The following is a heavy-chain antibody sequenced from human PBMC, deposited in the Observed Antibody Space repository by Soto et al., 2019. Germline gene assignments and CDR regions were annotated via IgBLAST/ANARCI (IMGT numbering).Heavy chain of an antibody. V-gene: IGHV4-59*01. CDR1: GGYIVTYC. CDR2: IYYSGST. CDR3: ARGTVLVVAANKYTDAFDF. D-gene: IGHD2-15*01. J-gene: IGHJ3*01. Sequence: SETLCLTCTVAGGYIVTYCWSWTRQSPGKGLEWIGYIYYSGSTKYNPSLKSRVTISLDTSENQFSLNLRSVTAADTAVYYCARGTVLVVAANKYTDAFDFWGQGTMVTVSS.